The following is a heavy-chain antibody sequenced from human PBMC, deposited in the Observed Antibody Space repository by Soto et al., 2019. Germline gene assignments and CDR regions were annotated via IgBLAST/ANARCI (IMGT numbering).Heavy chain of an antibody. CDR1: GFTFSDHY. CDR3: ARFSGSYTRGLDY. V-gene: IGHV3-72*01. D-gene: IGHD1-26*01. J-gene: IGHJ4*02. CDR2: SRNKANSYST. Sequence: EVQLVESGGGLVQPGGSLRLSCAASGFTFSDHYMDWVRQAPGKGLEWVGRSRNKANSYSTEYAASVKGRFTISRDESKNSLYLKMNSLKTEETAVYYCARFSGSYTRGLDYWGQGTLVTVSS.